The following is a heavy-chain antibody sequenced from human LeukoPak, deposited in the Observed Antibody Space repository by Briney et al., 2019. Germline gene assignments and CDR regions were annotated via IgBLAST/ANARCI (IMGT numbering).Heavy chain of an antibody. Sequence: KPGGSLRLSCAASGFTFSDYYMSWIRQAPGKGLEWVSYISSSGSTIYYADSVKGRFTISRDNAKNSLYLQMSSLRAEDTAVYYCARVQPHYYDSGGYPPDYWGQGTLVTVSS. CDR2: ISSSGSTI. CDR1: GFTFSDYY. J-gene: IGHJ4*02. CDR3: ARVQPHYYDSGGYPPDY. D-gene: IGHD3-22*01. V-gene: IGHV3-11*01.